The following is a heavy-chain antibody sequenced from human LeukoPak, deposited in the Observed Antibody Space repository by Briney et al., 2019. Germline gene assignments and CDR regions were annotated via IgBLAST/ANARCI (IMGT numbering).Heavy chain of an antibody. Sequence: PSETLSLTCTVSGGSISSYYWSWIRQPPGKGLEWIGEIIDSGYTSYSPSLKGRVTISIDTSKHQFSLNLTSVTAADTAMYYCASRERWGQGTPVTVSS. CDR1: GGSISSYY. CDR3: ASRER. J-gene: IGHJ4*02. CDR2: IIDSGYT. V-gene: IGHV4-34*12.